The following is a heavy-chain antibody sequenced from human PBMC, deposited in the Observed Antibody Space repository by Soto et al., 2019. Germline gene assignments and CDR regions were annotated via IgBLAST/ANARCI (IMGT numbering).Heavy chain of an antibody. V-gene: IGHV1-69*06. CDR1: GGMFSDYT. D-gene: IGHD3-3*01. CDR3: AKKGGGASIDFWRANWFDP. J-gene: IGHJ5*02. Sequence: QVQLVQSGAVVKKPGSSVTVSCKASGGMFSDYTISWVRQAPGQGLEWMGGIIPIFGGPHYAQKFQGRVTITADRPPSRVYWELRGLTSGDTAVYYWAKKGGGASIDFWRANWFDPWGQGTLVTVSS. CDR2: IIPIFGGP.